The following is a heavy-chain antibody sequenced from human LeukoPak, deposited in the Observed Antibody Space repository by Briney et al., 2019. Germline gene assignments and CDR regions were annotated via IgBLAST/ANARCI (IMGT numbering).Heavy chain of an antibody. CDR2: IWYDGSNK. J-gene: IGHJ4*02. D-gene: IGHD1-1*01. CDR1: GFTFSSYG. V-gene: IGHV3-33*01. Sequence: GRSLRLSCAASGFTFSSYGMHWVRRAPGKGLEWVAVIWYDGSNKYYADSVKGRFAISRDNSKNTLYLQMNSLRAEDTAVYYCARERTTGANAFDYWGQGTLVTVSS. CDR3: ARERTTGANAFDY.